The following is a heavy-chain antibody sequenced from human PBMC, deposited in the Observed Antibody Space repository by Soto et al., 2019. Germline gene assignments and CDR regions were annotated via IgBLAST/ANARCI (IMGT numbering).Heavy chain of an antibody. Sequence: VQLVQSGAEVRMPGSSVKVSCKASGGTFNNYAIHWVRQAPGQGLEWMGGIVSIFGPAKYAQKFRGRVSITADDSTITAYMDLSSLTSEDTAIYYCARPSYSSSWLPNLDYWGQGTLVTVSS. V-gene: IGHV1-69*01. J-gene: IGHJ4*02. CDR2: IVSIFGPA. CDR1: GGTFNNYA. CDR3: ARPSYSSSWLPNLDY. D-gene: IGHD6-13*01.